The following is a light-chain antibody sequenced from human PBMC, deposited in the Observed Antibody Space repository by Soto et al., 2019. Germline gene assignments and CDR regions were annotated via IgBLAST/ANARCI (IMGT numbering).Light chain of an antibody. Sequence: IHITQSPSTLSASVGNIVNITFRASQGISSWLAWYQQKPEKAPKSLIYAASSLQSGGPSRFSGSGSGTEFTLTISILQPEDFATYYCQQLNSYPINFGQGTRLEIK. CDR3: QQLNSYPIN. V-gene: IGKV1D-16*01. CDR1: QGISSW. CDR2: AAS. J-gene: IGKJ5*01.